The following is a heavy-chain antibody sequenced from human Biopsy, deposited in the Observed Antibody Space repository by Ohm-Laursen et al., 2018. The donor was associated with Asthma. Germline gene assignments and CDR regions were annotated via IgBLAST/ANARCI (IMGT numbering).Heavy chain of an antibody. D-gene: IGHD2-2*01. CDR3: ARKAGSCISRTCYSLDF. CDR1: GGTFNTYV. CDR2: INSVFGTT. V-gene: IGHV1-69*13. Sequence: ASVKVSCKSLGGTFNTYVIGWVRQAPGQGLEWMGGINSVFGTTTYPQKFQYRVTITADDSTSTVYMELSSLRSEDTAVYYCARKAGSCISRTCYSLDFWGQGTLVTVSS. J-gene: IGHJ4*02.